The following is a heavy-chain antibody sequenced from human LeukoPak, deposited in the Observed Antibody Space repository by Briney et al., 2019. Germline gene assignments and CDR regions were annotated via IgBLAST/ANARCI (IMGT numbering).Heavy chain of an antibody. V-gene: IGHV3-53*05. CDR1: GFTVNSNY. CDR2: IYSGGGT. J-gene: IGHJ6*03. D-gene: IGHD2-8*01. CDR3: AKDMLHYYYYMDV. Sequence: GGSLRLSCAASGFTVNSNYMSWVRQAPGKGLEWVSVIYSGGGTFYADSVKGRFTISRDNSKNTLYLQMNSLRAEDTAVYYCAKDMLHYYYYMDVWGKGTTVTVSS.